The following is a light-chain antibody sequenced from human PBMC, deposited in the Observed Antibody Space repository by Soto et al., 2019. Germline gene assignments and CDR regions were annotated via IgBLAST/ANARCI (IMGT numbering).Light chain of an antibody. CDR2: DAS. CDR3: QHYDHLPPLS. CDR1: QDIRNY. Sequence: DIQMTQSPSSLSASVGDRVTITCQASQDIRNYLSWYQQKPGKAPNILIYDASNLRAGVPSRFSGSGSWTEVTSTISSLQPEDIATYYCQHYDHLPPLSFGGGTKVEIK. V-gene: IGKV1-33*01. J-gene: IGKJ4*01.